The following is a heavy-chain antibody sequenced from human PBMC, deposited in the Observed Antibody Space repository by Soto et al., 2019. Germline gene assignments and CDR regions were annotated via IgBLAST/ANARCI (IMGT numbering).Heavy chain of an antibody. Sequence: QVQLVESGGGVVQPGRSLRLSCAASGFTFSSYAMHWVRQAPGKGLEWVAVISYDGSNKYYADSVKGRFTISRDNXXXXXXXXXXXXXXXXXXXXXXXXXXXXXXXXXXXGMDVWGQGTTVTVSS. V-gene: IGHV3-30-3*01. J-gene: IGHJ6*02. CDR1: GFTFSSYA. CDR3: XXXXXXXXXXXXXGMDV. CDR2: ISYDGSNK.